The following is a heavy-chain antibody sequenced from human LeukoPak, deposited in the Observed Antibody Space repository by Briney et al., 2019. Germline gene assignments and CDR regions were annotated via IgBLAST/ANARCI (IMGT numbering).Heavy chain of an antibody. J-gene: IGHJ4*02. D-gene: IGHD3-22*01. CDR1: GFTFTSYN. CDR3: ARVGLFYYDSSGSTMPYFDY. V-gene: IGHV3-48*01. Sequence: PGGSLRLSCAASGFTFTSYNINWVRQAPGMGLEWVSYISSSRNTIYYADSVKGRFTISRDNSKSTLYLQMNSLRAEDTAVYYCARVGLFYYDSSGSTMPYFDYWGQGTLVTVSS. CDR2: ISSSRNTI.